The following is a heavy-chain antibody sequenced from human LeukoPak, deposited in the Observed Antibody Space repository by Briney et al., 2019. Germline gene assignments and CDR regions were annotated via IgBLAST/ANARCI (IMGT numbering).Heavy chain of an antibody. CDR1: GYTFTGYY. D-gene: IGHD6-19*01. CDR2: INPNSGGT. J-gene: IGHJ4*02. V-gene: IGHV1-2*02. CDR3: ARDPQYSSGWYFDY. Sequence: GASVKVSCKASGYTFTGYYMHWVRQAPGQGLEWMGWINPNSGGTNYAQKFQGRVTMTRDTSISTAYMELSRLRSDDTAVYYCARDPQYSSGWYFDYWGQGTLVTVSS.